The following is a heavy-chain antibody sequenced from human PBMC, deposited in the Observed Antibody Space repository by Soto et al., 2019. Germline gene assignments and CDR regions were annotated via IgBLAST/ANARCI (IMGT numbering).Heavy chain of an antibody. Sequence: SVKLSCKASGGTFSSYAISWVRQAPGQGLEWMGGIIPIFGTANYAQKFQGRVTITADESTSTAYMELSSLRSEDTAVYYCARDVAYYYDSSGLYYWGQGTLVTVSS. D-gene: IGHD3-22*01. CDR2: IIPIFGTA. J-gene: IGHJ4*02. V-gene: IGHV1-69*13. CDR3: ARDVAYYYDSSGLYY. CDR1: GGTFSSYA.